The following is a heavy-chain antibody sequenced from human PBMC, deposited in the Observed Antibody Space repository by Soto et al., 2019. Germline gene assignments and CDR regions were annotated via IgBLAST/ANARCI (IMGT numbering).Heavy chain of an antibody. CDR3: ARGLFAARYYYYYGMDV. Sequence: SVKVSFKASGGTFRSYAISWVRQAPGRGLEWMGGIIPIFGTANYAQKFQGRVTITADESTSTAYMELSSLRSEDTAVYYCARGLFAARYYYYYGMDVWGQGTTVTVSS. D-gene: IGHD6-6*01. J-gene: IGHJ6*02. V-gene: IGHV1-69*13. CDR1: GGTFRSYA. CDR2: IIPIFGTA.